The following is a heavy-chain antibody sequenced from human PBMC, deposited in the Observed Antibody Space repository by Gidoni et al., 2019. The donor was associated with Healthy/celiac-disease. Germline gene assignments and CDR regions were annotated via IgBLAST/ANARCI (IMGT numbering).Heavy chain of an antibody. D-gene: IGHD5-12*01. Sequence: QVQLQQCGAGLLTPSETLSLTCAVYGGSFSGYYWSWIRQPPGKGLEWIGEINHSGSTNYNTSLKSRVTISVDTSKNQFALKLSSVTAADTAVYYCARGGYSGYAAYYGRDVWGQGTTVTVSS. J-gene: IGHJ6*02. CDR1: GGSFSGYY. CDR3: ARGGYSGYAAYYGRDV. CDR2: INHSGST. V-gene: IGHV4-34*01.